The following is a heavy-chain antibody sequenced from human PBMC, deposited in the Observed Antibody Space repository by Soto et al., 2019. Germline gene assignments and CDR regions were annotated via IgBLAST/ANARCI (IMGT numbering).Heavy chain of an antibody. Sequence: PGGSLRLSCAASGFTFSNYAMSWVRQAPGKGLEWVSGVSGSGASTYYADSVKGQFTISRDNSKNTLYLQMNTLRAADTAVYYCARWLDGLRGDSWSRGTLVTVSS. V-gene: IGHV3-23*01. CDR2: VSGSGAST. CDR1: GFTFSNYA. CDR3: ARWLDGLRGDS. D-gene: IGHD4-17*01. J-gene: IGHJ5*02.